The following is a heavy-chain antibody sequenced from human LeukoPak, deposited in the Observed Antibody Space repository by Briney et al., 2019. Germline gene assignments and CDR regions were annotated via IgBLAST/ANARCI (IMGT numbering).Heavy chain of an antibody. CDR1: GFSVSDNY. CDR3: VRSPGSLFDY. Sequence: GGSLRLSCAASGFSVSDNYMTWVRQAPGKGLEWVSDIYSGGTTFYADSVKGRFTISRDNSKNTLYLQMNNVRAEDTALYYRVRSPGSLFDYWGQGTLVTVSS. V-gene: IGHV3-53*01. CDR2: IYSGGTT. J-gene: IGHJ4*02.